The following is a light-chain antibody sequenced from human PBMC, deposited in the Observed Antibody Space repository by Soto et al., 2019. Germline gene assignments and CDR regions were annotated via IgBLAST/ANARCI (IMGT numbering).Light chain of an antibody. Sequence: EIVLTQSPGTLSLSPGERVTLSCRASQSVSSSYLAWYQQKPGQAPRLLIYGASSRATGIPDRFSGSGSGTDFTLTISRLEPKDFAVYYCHQYDSSPLTFGRGTKVEIK. V-gene: IGKV3-20*01. J-gene: IGKJ4*01. CDR2: GAS. CDR3: HQYDSSPLT. CDR1: QSVSSSY.